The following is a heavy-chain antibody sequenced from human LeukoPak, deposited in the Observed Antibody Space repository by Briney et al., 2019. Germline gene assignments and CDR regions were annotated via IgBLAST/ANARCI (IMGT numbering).Heavy chain of an antibody. Sequence: SETLFLTCAVYGGSFSGYYWSWIRQPPGKGLEWIGEINHSGSTNYNPSLKSRVTISVDTSKNQFSLKLSSVTAADTAVYYCARARRGYSYGPGNYFDYWGQGTLVTVSS. V-gene: IGHV4-34*01. J-gene: IGHJ4*02. D-gene: IGHD5-18*01. CDR1: GGSFSGYY. CDR3: ARARRGYSYGPGNYFDY. CDR2: INHSGST.